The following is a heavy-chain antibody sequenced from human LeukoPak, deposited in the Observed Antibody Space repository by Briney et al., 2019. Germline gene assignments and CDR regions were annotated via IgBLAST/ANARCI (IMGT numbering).Heavy chain of an antibody. Sequence: TSGGSLRLSCAVSGFTSSNAWMSWVRQAPGKGLEWVGRIKSKTDGGTRDYAAPVKGRFTISRDDSKNTLYLQMNSLKTEDTAVYYCTTFDYAAFLIWGQGTMVTASS. J-gene: IGHJ3*02. D-gene: IGHD4/OR15-4a*01. CDR2: IKSKTDGGTR. CDR3: TTFDYAAFLI. V-gene: IGHV3-15*01. CDR1: GFTSSNAW.